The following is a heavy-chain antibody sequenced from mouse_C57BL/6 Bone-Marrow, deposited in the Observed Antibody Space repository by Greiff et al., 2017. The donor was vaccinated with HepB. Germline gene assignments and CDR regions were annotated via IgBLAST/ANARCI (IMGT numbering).Heavy chain of an antibody. J-gene: IGHJ3*01. CDR3: AKKEDSSGYDGFAY. CDR1: GFSLTSYG. D-gene: IGHD3-2*02. Sequence: VKVVESGPGLVAPSQSLSITCTVSGFSLTSYGVSWVRQPPGKGLEWLGVIWGDGSTNYHSALISRLSISKDNSKSQVFLKLNSLQTDDTATYYCAKKEDSSGYDGFAYWGQGTLVTVSA. CDR2: IWGDGST. V-gene: IGHV2-3*01.